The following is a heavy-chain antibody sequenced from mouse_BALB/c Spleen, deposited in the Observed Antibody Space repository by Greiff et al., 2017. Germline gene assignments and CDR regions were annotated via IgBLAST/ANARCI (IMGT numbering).Heavy chain of an antibody. J-gene: IGHJ4*01. Sequence: EVQLVESGGGLVQPGGSRKLSCAASGFTFSSFGMHWVRQAPEKGLEWVAYISSGSSTIYYADTVKGRFTISRDNPKNTLFLQMTSLRSEDTAMYYCARSGVMRAMDYWGQGTSVTVSS. V-gene: IGHV5-17*02. D-gene: IGHD2-3*01. CDR3: ARSGVMRAMDY. CDR2: ISSGSSTI. CDR1: GFTFSSFG.